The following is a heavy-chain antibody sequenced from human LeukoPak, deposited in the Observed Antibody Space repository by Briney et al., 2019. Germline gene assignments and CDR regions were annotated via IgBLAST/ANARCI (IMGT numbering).Heavy chain of an antibody. J-gene: IGHJ6*03. D-gene: IGHD3-16*02. Sequence: GGSLRLSCVASGFSFSTYWMSWVRQAPGKGLEWVANIKEDGSEKYYVDSVKGRFTMSRDNAKNTVYLQMNRLRVEDTAVYYCARRSYRGVIGLYYYYFMDVWGKGTPVTVSS. V-gene: IGHV3-7*01. CDR3: ARRSYRGVIGLYYYYFMDV. CDR2: IKEDGSEK. CDR1: GFSFSTYW.